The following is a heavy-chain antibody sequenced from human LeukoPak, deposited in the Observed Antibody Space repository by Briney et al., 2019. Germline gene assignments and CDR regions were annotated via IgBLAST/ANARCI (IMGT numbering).Heavy chain of an antibody. CDR1: GGSISSYY. D-gene: IGHD3-22*01. J-gene: IGHJ3*02. CDR3: ARDHSGRPYYDSSGYYYVSAFDI. CDR2: IYYSGST. Sequence: PSETLSLTCTVSGGSISSYYWSWIRQPPGKGLEWIGYIYYSGSTNYNPSLKSRVTISVDTSKNQFSLKLSSVTAADTAVYYCARDHSGRPYYDSSGYYYVSAFDIWGQGTMVAVSS. V-gene: IGHV4-59*01.